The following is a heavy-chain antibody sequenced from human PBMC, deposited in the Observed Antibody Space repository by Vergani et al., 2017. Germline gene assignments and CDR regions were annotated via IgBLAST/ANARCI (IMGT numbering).Heavy chain of an antibody. V-gene: IGHV4-61*02. CDR2: IYTSGST. Sequence: QVQLQESGPGLVKPSQTLSLTCTVSGGSISSGSYYWSWIRQPAGKGLEWIGRIYTSGSTNYNPSLKSRVTISVDTSKNQFSLKLSSVTAADTAVYYCARVGHDGYNRYXFDYWGQGTLVTVSS. CDR1: GGSISSGSYY. J-gene: IGHJ4*02. D-gene: IGHD5-24*01. CDR3: ARVGHDGYNRYXFDY.